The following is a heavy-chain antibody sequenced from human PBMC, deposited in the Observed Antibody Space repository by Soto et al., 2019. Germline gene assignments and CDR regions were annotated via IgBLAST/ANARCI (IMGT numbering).Heavy chain of an antibody. V-gene: IGHV3-15*01. Sequence: PGGSLRLSCAASGFTFSNAWMSWVRQAPGKGLEWVGRIKSKTDGGTTDYAAPVKGRFTISRDDSKNTLYLQMNSLKTEDTAVYYCTTCGYDFWSGYYTGYYYYYMDVWGKGTTVTVSS. CDR1: GFTFSNAW. D-gene: IGHD3-3*01. J-gene: IGHJ6*03. CDR2: IKSKTDGGTT. CDR3: TTCGYDFWSGYYTGYYYYYMDV.